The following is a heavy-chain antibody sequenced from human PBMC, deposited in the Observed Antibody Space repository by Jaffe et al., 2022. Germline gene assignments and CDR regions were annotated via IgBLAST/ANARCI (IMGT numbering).Heavy chain of an antibody. D-gene: IGHD4-17*01. V-gene: IGHV3-9*01. Sequence: EVQLVESGGGLVQPGRSLRLSCVVSGFTFDDYAMHWVRQAPGKGLEWVSGISWNSHSIGHADSVKGRFTISRDNAKNSLYLQMNSLRAEDTAFYYCAKDINGDYVDDAFDIWGQGTMVIVSS. CDR2: ISWNSHSI. CDR3: AKDINGDYVDDAFDI. CDR1: GFTFDDYA. J-gene: IGHJ3*02.